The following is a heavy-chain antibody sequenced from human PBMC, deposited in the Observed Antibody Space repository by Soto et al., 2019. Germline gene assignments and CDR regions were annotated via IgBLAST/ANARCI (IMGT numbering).Heavy chain of an antibody. Sequence: SETLSLTCTVSGGSISSYYWSWIRQPPGKGLEWIGNTYYSGSTNYNPSLKSRVTISVDTSKNQFSLKLSSVTAADTAVYYCARGDRVGATTWFDPWGQGTLVTVSS. D-gene: IGHD1-26*01. CDR1: GGSISSYY. CDR3: ARGDRVGATTWFDP. CDR2: TYYSGST. J-gene: IGHJ5*02. V-gene: IGHV4-59*08.